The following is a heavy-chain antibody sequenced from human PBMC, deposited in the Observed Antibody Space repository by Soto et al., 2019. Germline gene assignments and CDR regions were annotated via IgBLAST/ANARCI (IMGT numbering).Heavy chain of an antibody. J-gene: IGHJ4*02. CDR1: GGSVSSGSYY. CDR2: IYYSGST. V-gene: IGHV4-61*01. Sequence: LSLTCTVSGGSVSSGSYYWSWIRQPPGKGLEWIGYIYYSGSTNYNPSLKSRVTISVDTSKNQFSLKLSSVTAADTAVYYCARQVVAATAQYFDYWGQGTLVTVSS. D-gene: IGHD2-15*01. CDR3: ARQVVAATAQYFDY.